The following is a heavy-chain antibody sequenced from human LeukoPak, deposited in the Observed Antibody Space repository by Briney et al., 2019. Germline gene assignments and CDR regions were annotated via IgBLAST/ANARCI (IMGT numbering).Heavy chain of an antibody. CDR3: VRVSSGPDY. J-gene: IGHJ4*02. V-gene: IGHV3-74*01. Sequence: GGSLRLSCAAAGFTFSSHWMHWVRQAPGKGLVWVSRINNDGSDTVYADSVKGRFTISRDNAKNTLFLQMNSLRAEDTAVYYCVRVSSGPDYWGQGTLVTVSS. CDR2: INNDGSDT. CDR1: GFTFSSHW.